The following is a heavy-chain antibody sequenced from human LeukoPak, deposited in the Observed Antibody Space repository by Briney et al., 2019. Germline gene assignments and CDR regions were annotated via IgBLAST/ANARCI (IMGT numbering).Heavy chain of an antibody. Sequence: PGGSLRLSCATSGFTFSPFWIHWVRQGPGKGLEWVSRIGLDGSSTNYADSVKGRFTISRDNAKNTLYLQMNSLRAEDTAVYYCAALDNGRDYWGQGTLVTVSS. D-gene: IGHD1-14*01. CDR3: AALDNGRDY. V-gene: IGHV3-74*01. J-gene: IGHJ4*02. CDR1: GFTFSPFW. CDR2: IGLDGSST.